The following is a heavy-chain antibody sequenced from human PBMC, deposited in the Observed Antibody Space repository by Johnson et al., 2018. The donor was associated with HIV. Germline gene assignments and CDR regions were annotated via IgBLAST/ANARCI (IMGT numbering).Heavy chain of an antibody. CDR1: GFTFSDYY. V-gene: IGHV3-11*04. CDR2: ISSSGSTI. D-gene: IGHD6-6*01. Sequence: QMLLVESGGDVVQPGRSLRLSCAASGFTFSDYYMTWIRQAPGKGLEWISYISSSGSTIYYADSVKGRSTISRDNVKNSLYLQINSLRVEDTAVYYCAKGPNGQLDDAFHIWGQGTMVTVSS. J-gene: IGHJ3*02. CDR3: AKGPNGQLDDAFHI.